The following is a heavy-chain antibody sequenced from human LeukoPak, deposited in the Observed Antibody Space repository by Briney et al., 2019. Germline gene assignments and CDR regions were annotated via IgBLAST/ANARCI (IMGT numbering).Heavy chain of an antibody. V-gene: IGHV4-38-2*01. CDR1: GYSISRGYH. CDR3: ARDLGSGGDSDY. Sequence: SETLSLTCAVSGYSISRGYHWGWIRQPPGKGLEWIASANSGGGANSGGGASYNPSLKSRTTISLDTSNNQFYLELRSVTAADKAVYYRARDLGSGGDSDYWGQGILVTVSS. CDR2: ANSGGGANSGGGA. D-gene: IGHD2-21*01. J-gene: IGHJ4*02.